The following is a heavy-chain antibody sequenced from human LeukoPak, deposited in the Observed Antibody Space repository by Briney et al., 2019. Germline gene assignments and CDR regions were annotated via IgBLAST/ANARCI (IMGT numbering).Heavy chain of an antibody. D-gene: IGHD2-15*01. Sequence: GGTLRLSCAAPGFTFSSYAMSWVRQAPGKGLEWVSAISGSGPYTFYTDSVKGRFTISRDSSENTLYLQMNSLRAEDTALYYCAKHGYCSGVSCFFDFWGQGTEGPDSS. J-gene: IGHJ4*02. CDR2: ISGSGPYT. V-gene: IGHV3-23*01. CDR3: AKHGYCSGVSCFFDF. CDR1: GFTFSSYA.